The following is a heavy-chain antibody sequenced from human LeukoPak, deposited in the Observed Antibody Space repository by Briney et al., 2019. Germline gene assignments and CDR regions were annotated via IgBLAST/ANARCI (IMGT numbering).Heavy chain of an antibody. CDR1: GFTFRNYD. CDR2: IGTGGDT. J-gene: IGHJ6*02. V-gene: IGHV3-13*01. Sequence: GGSLRLSCAASGFTFRNYDMHWVRQVPGKGLEWVSGIGTGGDTYYLGSVKGRFTISRENAKNSLYLQMNSLRAGDTAVYYCARALSAAGRGVYYYYGMDVWGQGTTVAVSS. D-gene: IGHD6-13*01. CDR3: ARALSAAGRGVYYYYGMDV.